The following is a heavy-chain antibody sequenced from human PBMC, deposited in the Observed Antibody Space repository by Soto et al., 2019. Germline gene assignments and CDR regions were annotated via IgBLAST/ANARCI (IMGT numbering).Heavy chain of an antibody. CDR3: ARGGYSFDY. D-gene: IGHD2-21*01. CDR1: GGSTSTNY. V-gene: IGHV4-59*01. CDR2: IYYSGST. J-gene: IGHJ4*02. Sequence: QVQLQESGPGLVKPSETLSLNCTVSGGSTSTNYWSWIRQPPGKGLEWIGYIYYSGSTNYNPSLQSRLTISVDPSKNQFSLKLSSVTAADTAVYFCARGGYSFDYWGQGTLVTVSS.